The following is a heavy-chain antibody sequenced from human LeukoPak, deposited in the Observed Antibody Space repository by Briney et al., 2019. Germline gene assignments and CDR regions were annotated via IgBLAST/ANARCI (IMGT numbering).Heavy chain of an antibody. J-gene: IGHJ5*02. V-gene: IGHV4-59*12. D-gene: IGHD3-3*01. CDR1: GGSISSYY. CDR3: ARDRRPTYDFWSGYDNWFDP. Sequence: SETLSLTCTVSGGSISSYYWSWIRQPPGRGLEWIGYIYYSGSTNYNPSLKSRVTISVDTSKNQFSLKLSSVTAADTAVYYCARDRRPTYDFWSGYDNWFDPWGQGTLVTVSS. CDR2: IYYSGST.